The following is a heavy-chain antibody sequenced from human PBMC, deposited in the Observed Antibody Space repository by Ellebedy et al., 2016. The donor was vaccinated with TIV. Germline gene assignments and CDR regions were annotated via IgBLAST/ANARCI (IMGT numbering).Heavy chain of an antibody. Sequence: SVKVSXXASGGTFSSYAISWVRQAPGQGLEWMGGIIPIFGTANYAQKFQGRVTITADESTSTAYMELSSLRSEDTAVYYCARDAIVGATVYYYGMDVWGQGTTVTVSS. CDR2: IIPIFGTA. V-gene: IGHV1-69*13. CDR3: ARDAIVGATVYYYGMDV. CDR1: GGTFSSYA. J-gene: IGHJ6*02. D-gene: IGHD1-26*01.